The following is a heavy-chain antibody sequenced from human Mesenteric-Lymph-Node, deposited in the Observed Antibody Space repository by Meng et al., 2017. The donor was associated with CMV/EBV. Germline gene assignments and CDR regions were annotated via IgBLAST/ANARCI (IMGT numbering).Heavy chain of an antibody. CDR3: AKDVGGNSDWYFDL. Sequence: GESLKISCAASGFIFDDYAMHWVRQAPGKGLEWVSLIHWDGAGTYYADSVKGRFTISRDNSKNSLYLQMTSLRAEDTALYYCAKDVGGNSDWYFDLWGRGTLVTVSS. V-gene: IGHV3-43D*03. CDR2: IHWDGAGT. J-gene: IGHJ2*01. CDR1: GFIFDDYA. D-gene: IGHD4-23*01.